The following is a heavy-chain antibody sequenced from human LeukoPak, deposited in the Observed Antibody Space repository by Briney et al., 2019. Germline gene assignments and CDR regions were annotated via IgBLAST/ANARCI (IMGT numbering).Heavy chain of an antibody. CDR3: ARQYYDFWSDPNPYWFDP. CDR2: IYYSGST. J-gene: IGHJ5*02. D-gene: IGHD3-3*01. CDR1: GGSLSSYY. V-gene: IGHV4-59*01. Sequence: SETLSLTCTVSGGSLSSYYWSWIRQPPGKALEWIGYIYYSGSTNYNPSLKSRVTISVDTSKNQFSLRLSSVTAADTAVYYCARQYYDFWSDPNPYWFDPWGQGTLVTVSS.